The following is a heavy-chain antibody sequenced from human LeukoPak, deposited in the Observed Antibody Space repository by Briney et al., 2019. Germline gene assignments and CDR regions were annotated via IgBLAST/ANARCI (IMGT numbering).Heavy chain of an antibody. CDR3: ARSYYYDSSGYYRGAFDI. V-gene: IGHV4-34*01. Sequence: YPSETLSLTRAVYGGSFSGYYWSWIRQPPGKGLEWIGEINHSGSTNYNPSLKSRVTISVDTSKNQFSLKLSSVTAADTAVYYCARSYYYDSSGYYRGAFDIWGQGTMVTVSS. D-gene: IGHD3-22*01. CDR1: GGSFSGYY. CDR2: INHSGST. J-gene: IGHJ3*02.